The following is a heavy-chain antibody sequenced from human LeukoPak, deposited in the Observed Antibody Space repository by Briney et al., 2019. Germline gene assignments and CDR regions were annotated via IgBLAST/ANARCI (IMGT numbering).Heavy chain of an antibody. D-gene: IGHD6-13*01. J-gene: IGHJ1*01. CDR3: ARAFSSSWYENFQH. Sequence: SETLSLTCNVSGGSISNCYWSWIRQPAGKGLEWIGRIYSSGSTNYKSSLKSRVTMSIDTSKNQFSLKLTSVTAADTAVYYCARAFSSSWYENFQHWGQGTLVTVSS. CDR2: IYSSGST. CDR1: GGSISNCY. V-gene: IGHV4-4*07.